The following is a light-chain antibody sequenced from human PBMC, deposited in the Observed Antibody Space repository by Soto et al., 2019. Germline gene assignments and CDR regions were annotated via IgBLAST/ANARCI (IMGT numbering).Light chain of an antibody. CDR3: HQYNSYSPT. Sequence: DLQMTQSPSTLSASVGDRVTITCRASQSVSSWLAWYQQRPGKAPKLLIYDASSLESGVPSRFSGSGSGTEFTLTISSLQPDDFATYYCHQYNSYSPTFGQGTKLEIK. J-gene: IGKJ2*01. CDR1: QSVSSW. CDR2: DAS. V-gene: IGKV1-5*01.